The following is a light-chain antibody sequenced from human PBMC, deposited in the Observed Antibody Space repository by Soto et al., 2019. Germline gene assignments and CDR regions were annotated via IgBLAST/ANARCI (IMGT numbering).Light chain of an antibody. Sequence: QSVLTQSPSASASLGASVKLTCTLSSGHSSYAIAWHQQQPEKGPRYLMNLNSDGSHTKGDGIPDRFSGSSSGAERYLTISRLESYDEANYYCQTWGPGFYVFGTGTKLAVL. J-gene: IGLJ1*01. V-gene: IGLV4-69*01. CDR3: QTWGPGFYV. CDR2: LNSDGSH. CDR1: SGHSSYA.